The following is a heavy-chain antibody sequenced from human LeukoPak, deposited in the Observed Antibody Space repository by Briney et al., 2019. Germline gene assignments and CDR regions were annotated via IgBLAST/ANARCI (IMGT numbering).Heavy chain of an antibody. Sequence: SVKVSCKASGYTFTSYYMHWVRQAPGQGLEWMGIINPSGGSTSYAQKFQGRVTMTRDTSTSTVYMELSSLRSEDTAVYYCARGYYYDSSGYPYWFDPWGQGTLVTVSS. CDR3: ARGYYYDSSGYPYWFDP. CDR2: INPSGGST. J-gene: IGHJ5*02. V-gene: IGHV1-46*03. CDR1: GYTFTSYY. D-gene: IGHD3-22*01.